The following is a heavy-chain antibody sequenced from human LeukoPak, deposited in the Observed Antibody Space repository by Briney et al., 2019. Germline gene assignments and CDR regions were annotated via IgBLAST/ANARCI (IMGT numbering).Heavy chain of an antibody. CDR1: GGSISSGCYY. CDR2: IYTSGST. Sequence: SQTLSLTCTVSGGSISSGCYYWSWIRQPAGKGLEWIGRIYTSGSTNYNPSLKSRVTISVDTSNNQFSLKLSSVTAADTAVYYCARAQCCPGTPDYWGQGTLVSVSS. V-gene: IGHV4-61*02. D-gene: IGHD2-15*01. J-gene: IGHJ4*02. CDR3: ARAQCCPGTPDY.